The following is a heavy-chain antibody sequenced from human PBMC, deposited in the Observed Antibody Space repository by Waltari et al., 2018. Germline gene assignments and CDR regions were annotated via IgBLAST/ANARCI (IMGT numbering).Heavy chain of an antibody. CDR2: IYYSGST. J-gene: IGHJ4*02. Sequence: QLQLQESGPGLVKPSETLSLTCTVTGGSIRSSSYYWGWIRRAPGKGVDWIGSIYYSGSTYYNPSLKSRVTISVDTSKNQFSLKLSSVTAADTAVYYCARHSPHYYDSSGYFDYWGQGTLVTVSS. D-gene: IGHD3-22*01. CDR3: ARHSPHYYDSSGYFDY. V-gene: IGHV4-39*01. CDR1: GGSIRSSSYY.